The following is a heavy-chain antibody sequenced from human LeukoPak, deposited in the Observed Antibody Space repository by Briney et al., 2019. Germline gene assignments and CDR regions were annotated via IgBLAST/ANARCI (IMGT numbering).Heavy chain of an antibody. CDR3: AKDYSASQLVPLYYFNC. CDR1: GFTFSSYG. V-gene: IGHV3-30*18. CDR2: ISYDGSNK. Sequence: GSLRLSCAASGFTFSSYGMHWVRQAPGKGLEWMAVISYDGSNKYYADSVKGRFTISRDNSKNTLYLQMNSLRAEDTAVYFCAKDYSASQLVPLYYFNCWGQGSLVTVSS. D-gene: IGHD6-6*01. J-gene: IGHJ4*02.